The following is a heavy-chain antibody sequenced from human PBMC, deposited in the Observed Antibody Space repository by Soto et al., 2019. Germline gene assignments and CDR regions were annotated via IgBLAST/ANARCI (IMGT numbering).Heavy chain of an antibody. D-gene: IGHD2-8*01. CDR1: GGSMRSYY. J-gene: IGHJ6*02. CDR3: ARDSICCAMDV. CDR2: VFYSGNT. V-gene: IGHV4-59*01. Sequence: SETLSLTCNVSGGSMRSYYWTWMRQSPGKGLEWLGNVFYSGNTNLNPSLRDRLSISVDTSKNKFSLMLNSVTAADTAVYYRARDSICCAMDVWGQGTTVTVSS.